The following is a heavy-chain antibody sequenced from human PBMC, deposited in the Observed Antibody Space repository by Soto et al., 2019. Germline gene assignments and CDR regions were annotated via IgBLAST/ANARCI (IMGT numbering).Heavy chain of an antibody. J-gene: IGHJ5*02. V-gene: IGHV4-30-4*01. Sequence: LSLTCTVSGGSISSGDYYWSWIRQPPGKGLEWIGYIYYSGSTYYNPSLKSRVTISVDTSKNQFSLKLSSVTAADTAVYYCARGQGTNNWFDPWGQGTLVTVSS. D-gene: IGHD1-7*01. CDR1: GGSISSGDYY. CDR3: ARGQGTNNWFDP. CDR2: IYYSGST.